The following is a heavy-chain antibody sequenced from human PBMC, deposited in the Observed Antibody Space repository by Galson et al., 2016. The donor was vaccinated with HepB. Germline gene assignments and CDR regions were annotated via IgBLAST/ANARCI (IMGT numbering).Heavy chain of an antibody. D-gene: IGHD3/OR15-3a*01. CDR3: TGGGGWTSDY. J-gene: IGHJ4*02. CDR1: GFIFTNYW. V-gene: IGHV3-7*03. Sequence: SLRLSCAASGFIFTNYWMNWVRQAPGKGLEWVANINKDGSERHYVDSLKGRFTISRDNARNSLYLQMNSLRVEDTAVYFCTGGGGWTSDYWGQGTLVSVSS. CDR2: INKDGSER.